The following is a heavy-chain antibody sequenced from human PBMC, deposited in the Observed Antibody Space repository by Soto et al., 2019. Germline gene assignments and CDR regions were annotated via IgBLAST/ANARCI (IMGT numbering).Heavy chain of an antibody. CDR2: ISGSGGST. CDR3: AKQTTVTTPVFYYYGMDV. J-gene: IGHJ6*02. V-gene: IGHV3-23*01. Sequence: GGSLRLSCAASGFTFSSYAMSWVRQAPGKGLEWVSAISGSGGSTYYADSVKGRFTISRDNSKNTLYLQMNSLRAEDTAVYYCAKQTTVTTPVFYYYGMDVWGQGTTVTVSS. CDR1: GFTFSSYA. D-gene: IGHD4-17*01.